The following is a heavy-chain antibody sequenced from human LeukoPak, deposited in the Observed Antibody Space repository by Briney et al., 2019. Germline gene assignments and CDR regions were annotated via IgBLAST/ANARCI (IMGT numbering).Heavy chain of an antibody. CDR2: IYYTGST. V-gene: IGHV4-59*08. Sequence: SETLSLTCIVSGVSISSHYWSWIRQPPGKGLEWIGHIYYTGSTNYNPSLKSRVTMSVDTTKNQFSLKLNSVTAADTAIYYCARHQASSGSPRFDSWGQGTLVTVSS. J-gene: IGHJ4*02. D-gene: IGHD3-10*01. CDR1: GVSISSHY. CDR3: ARHQASSGSPRFDS.